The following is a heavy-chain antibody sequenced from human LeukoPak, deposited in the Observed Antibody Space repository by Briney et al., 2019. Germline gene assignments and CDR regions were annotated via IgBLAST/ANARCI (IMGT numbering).Heavy chain of an antibody. CDR1: GGSFSDHY. V-gene: IGHV4-34*01. D-gene: IGHD3-10*01. CDR2: INHSGST. CDR3: ARAGWFGELYGPLDY. Sequence: SETLSLTCAVYGGSFSDHYWSWIRQAPGKGLEWIGEINHSGSTNYNPSLKSRVTISVDMSKNQFSLKLKFVTAADTAVYYCARAGWFGELYGPLDYWGQGTLVTVSS. J-gene: IGHJ4*02.